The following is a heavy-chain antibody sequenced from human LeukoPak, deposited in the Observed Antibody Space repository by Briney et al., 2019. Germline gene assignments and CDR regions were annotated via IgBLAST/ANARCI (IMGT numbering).Heavy chain of an antibody. J-gene: IGHJ5*02. D-gene: IGHD6-25*01. CDR1: GDSINSYY. Sequence: SETLSLTCTVSGDSINSYYWSWIRQPPGKGLEWIGYISYSGGTTYNPSLKSRVTMSLDTSKNQFSLKLSSVTATDTAVYHCARRDTNSGADPWGQGTLVTVSS. CDR2: ISYSGGT. V-gene: IGHV4-59*08. CDR3: ARRDTNSGADP.